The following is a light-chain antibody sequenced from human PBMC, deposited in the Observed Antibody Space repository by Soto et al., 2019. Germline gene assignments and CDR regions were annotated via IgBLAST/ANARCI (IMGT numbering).Light chain of an antibody. Sequence: IVMTQSPVTLSVSPGERVTLSCRASQSVSSHLAWYQQKPGQAPRLLMYAASTRANGVPARFSGSGSGTDFTLTITSLQSEDFALYYCQQYNDLVTFGGGT. J-gene: IGKJ4*01. CDR3: QQYNDLVT. V-gene: IGKV3-15*01. CDR1: QSVSSH. CDR2: AAS.